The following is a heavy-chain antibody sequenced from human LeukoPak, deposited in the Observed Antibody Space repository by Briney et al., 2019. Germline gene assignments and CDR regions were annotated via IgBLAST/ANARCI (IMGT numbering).Heavy chain of an antibody. CDR1: GLTFGNYA. Sequence: LRLSCVDTGLTFGNYAMLWVRQAPGKGNKWVSLISSGGTYEYYADSVKGRFTISRDNSKNTLYLQLNSLRAEDTAVYYCARDSTYYYDSGSSGPHYFDNWGQGTLVTVSS. D-gene: IGHD3-10*01. CDR2: ISSGGTYE. J-gene: IGHJ4*02. CDR3: ARDSTYYYDSGSSGPHYFDN. V-gene: IGHV3-30*01.